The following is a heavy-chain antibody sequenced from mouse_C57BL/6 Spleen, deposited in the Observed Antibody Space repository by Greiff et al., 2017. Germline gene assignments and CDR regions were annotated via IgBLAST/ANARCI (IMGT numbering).Heavy chain of an antibody. CDR3: ARKGGYDGYGYCDV. V-gene: IGHV1-80*01. CDR2: IYPGDGDT. CDR1: GYAFSSYW. D-gene: IGHD2-2*01. Sequence: QVQLQQSGAELVKPGASVQISCKASGYAFSSYWMNWVKQRPGKGLEWIGQIYPGDGDTNYNGKFKGKATLTADKSSSTAYMQLSSLTSEDSAVYFCARKGGYDGYGYCDVWGTGTTVTVSS. J-gene: IGHJ1*03.